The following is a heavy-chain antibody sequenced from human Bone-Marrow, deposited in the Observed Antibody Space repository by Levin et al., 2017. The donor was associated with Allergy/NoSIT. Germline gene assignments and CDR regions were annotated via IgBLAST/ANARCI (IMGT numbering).Heavy chain of an antibody. CDR1: GYTFTSYD. V-gene: IGHV1-8*01. Sequence: ASVKVSCKASGYTFTSYDINWVRQATGQGLEWMGWMNPNSGNTDSAQKFQGRVTMTRNTSINTAYMELSSLTSEDTAGYYCATDHGDYEYGMDLWGQGTTVTVSS. J-gene: IGHJ6*02. CDR2: MNPNSGNT. D-gene: IGHD4-17*01. CDR3: ATDHGDYEYGMDL.